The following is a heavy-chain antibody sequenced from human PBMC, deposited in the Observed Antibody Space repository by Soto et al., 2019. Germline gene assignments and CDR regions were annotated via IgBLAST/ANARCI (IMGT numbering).Heavy chain of an antibody. D-gene: IGHD3-16*02. J-gene: IGHJ3*01. CDR2: ISDSGDRT. CDR1: GFTLSMSA. V-gene: IGHV3-23*01. Sequence: EVQLMESGGGLVQPGGSLRLSCASSGFTLSMSAVNWVRQAPGKGLELVSYISDSGDRTYYADSVKGRFTISRDRSQNTVSLQMDSLRAEDTAVYYCAKDRGIIVKAGDAFDVWGQGTKVTVSS. CDR3: AKDRGIIVKAGDAFDV.